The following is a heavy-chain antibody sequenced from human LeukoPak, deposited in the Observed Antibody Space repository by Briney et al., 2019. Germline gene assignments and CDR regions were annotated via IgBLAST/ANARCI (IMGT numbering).Heavy chain of an antibody. CDR2: IYHSGST. CDR3: AGSGRLLWFGEPQINNWFDP. Sequence: SGTLSLTCAVSGGSISSSNWWSWVRQPPGKGLEWIGEIYHSGSTNYNPSLKSRVTISVDKSKNQFSLKLSSVTAADTAVYYCAGSGRLLWFGEPQINNWFDPWGQGTLVTVSS. D-gene: IGHD3-10*01. J-gene: IGHJ5*02. CDR1: GGSISSSNW. V-gene: IGHV4-4*02.